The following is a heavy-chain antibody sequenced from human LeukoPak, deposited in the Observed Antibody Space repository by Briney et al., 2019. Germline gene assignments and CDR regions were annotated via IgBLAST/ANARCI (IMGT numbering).Heavy chain of an antibody. V-gene: IGHV3-74*01. J-gene: IGHJ6*03. CDR2: ISSDGTRT. CDR1: GLIFSRYW. CDR3: AKSPYYHLFHYYMDV. Sequence: GGSLRLSCAASGLIFSRYWMHWIRQAPGKGLVWVSHISSDGTRTHYADSVKGRFTISRDNANETLCLQMDSLKVEDTATYYCAKSPYYHLFHYYMDVWGKGTTVTVS. D-gene: IGHD3-22*01.